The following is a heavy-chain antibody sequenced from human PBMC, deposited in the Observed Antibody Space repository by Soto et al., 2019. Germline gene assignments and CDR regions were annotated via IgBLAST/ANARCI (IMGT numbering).Heavy chain of an antibody. CDR1: GGSISSSNW. V-gene: IGHV4-4*02. Sequence: QVQLQESGPGLVKPSGTLSLTCDVSGGSISSSNWWSWVRQSPGKGLKWIGEIYHSGNANYDPSLRSRLTISVDKSKNQFSLKLTSVTASDTAVYYCAGLRRAPNDAFDIWGPGTMVTVSS. CDR3: AGLRRAPNDAFDI. CDR2: IYHSGNA. J-gene: IGHJ3*02.